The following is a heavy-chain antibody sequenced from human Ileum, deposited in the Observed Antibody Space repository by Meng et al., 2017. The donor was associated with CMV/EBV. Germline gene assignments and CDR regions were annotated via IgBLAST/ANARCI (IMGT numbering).Heavy chain of an antibody. D-gene: IGHD1-26*01. CDR1: GDPISSGSHS. CDR2: MYFSGIA. V-gene: IGHV4-39*07. Sequence: PLQASGPGLLKPAETLSLTCPASGDPISSGSHSWAWFRQPPGKRLEWIGIMYFSGIADYNPSLKSRVTISLHATQKQFSLRLTSVTAADSAVYFCARDLTNKWFYYWGQGTLVTVSS. J-gene: IGHJ4*02. CDR3: ARDLTNKWFYY.